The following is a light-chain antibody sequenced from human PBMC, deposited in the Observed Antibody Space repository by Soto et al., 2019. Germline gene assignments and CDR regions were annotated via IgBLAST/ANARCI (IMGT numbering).Light chain of an antibody. Sequence: QSVLTQPPSVSGAPGQRVTISCTGSSSNIGAGYVVHWYQQLPGTAPKLLIYGNSNRPSGVPDRFSGSKSGTSASLAITGLQAEDEADYYCQSYDSSLSGFYVFGTGTKLTVL. J-gene: IGLJ1*01. CDR1: SSNIGAGYV. V-gene: IGLV1-40*01. CDR3: QSYDSSLSGFYV. CDR2: GNS.